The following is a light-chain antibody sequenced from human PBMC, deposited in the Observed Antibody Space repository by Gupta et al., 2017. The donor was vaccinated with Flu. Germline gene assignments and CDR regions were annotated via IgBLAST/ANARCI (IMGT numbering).Light chain of an antibody. CDR1: QGISNY. J-gene: IGKJ1*01. CDR2: AAS. V-gene: IGKV1-27*01. Sequence: DIQMTQSPSSLSASVGDRVTITCRASQGISNYLAWYQQKPGKVPKLLIYAASTWQSGVPSRFSGSGYGTDFTLTISSRQPEDVATYYCQKYNSCPPETFGQGTKVEI. CDR3: QKYNSCPPET.